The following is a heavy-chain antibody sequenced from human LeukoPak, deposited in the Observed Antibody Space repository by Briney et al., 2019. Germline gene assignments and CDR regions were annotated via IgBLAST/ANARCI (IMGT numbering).Heavy chain of an antibody. V-gene: IGHV3-30*02. CDR2: IRYDGTSK. D-gene: IGHD6-6*01. CDR1: GFTLSSYG. CDR3: AKSIESSSSHYYYYYMDV. J-gene: IGHJ6*03. Sequence: GGSLRLSCTASGFTLSSYGMHWLRQAPGKGLEWVTLIRYDGTSKYYVDSVKGRFTISRDNSKNTLYLQMNSLRADDTAVYFCAKSIESSSSHYYYYYMDVWGKGTTVTVSS.